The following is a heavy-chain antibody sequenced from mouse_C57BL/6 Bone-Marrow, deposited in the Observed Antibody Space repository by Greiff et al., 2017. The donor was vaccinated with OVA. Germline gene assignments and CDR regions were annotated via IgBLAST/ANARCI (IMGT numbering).Heavy chain of an antibody. Sequence: VQLHESGAELVRPGASVTLSCKASGYTFTDYEMHWVKQTPVHGLEWIGAIDPETGGTAYNQKFKGKAILTADKSSSTAYMELRSLTSEDSAVYYCTREDDYDEGYAMDYWVQGTSVTVSS. V-gene: IGHV1-15*01. CDR1: GYTFTDYE. D-gene: IGHD2-4*01. J-gene: IGHJ4*01. CDR3: TREDDYDEGYAMDY. CDR2: IDPETGGT.